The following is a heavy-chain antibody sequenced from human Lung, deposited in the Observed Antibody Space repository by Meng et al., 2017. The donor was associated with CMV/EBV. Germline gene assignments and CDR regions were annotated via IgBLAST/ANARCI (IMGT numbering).Heavy chain of an antibody. D-gene: IGHD2-2*01. J-gene: IGHJ3*02. CDR1: GFTFSSYG. V-gene: IGHV3-33*06. CDR2: IWYDGSNK. CDR3: AKDEFRYCSSTSCLDAVDI. Sequence: GESLKISCAASGFTFSSYGMHWVRQAPGKGLEWVAVIWYDGSNKYYADSVKGRFTISRDNSKNTLYLQMNSLRAEDTAVYYCAKDEFRYCSSTSCLDAVDIWGKGTMVTVSS.